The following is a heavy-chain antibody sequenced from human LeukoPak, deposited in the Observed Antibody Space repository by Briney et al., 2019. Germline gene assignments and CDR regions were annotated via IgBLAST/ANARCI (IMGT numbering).Heavy chain of an antibody. Sequence: ASVKVSCKASGYTSTGYYIHWVRQAPGQGLEWMAFINPDSGDSYSAQKFQGRVTMTRDTSISTASMEESWLTSDDTAVYYCAPGVATDFTYWGQGPLVIVSS. J-gene: IGHJ4*02. CDR2: INPDSGDS. D-gene: IGHD5-12*01. CDR3: APGVATDFTY. V-gene: IGHV1-2*02. CDR1: GYTSTGYY.